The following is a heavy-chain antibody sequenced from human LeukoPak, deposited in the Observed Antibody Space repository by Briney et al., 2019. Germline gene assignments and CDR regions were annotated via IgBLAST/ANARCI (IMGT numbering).Heavy chain of an antibody. J-gene: IGHJ4*02. CDR2: IRYGGNNK. CDR3: AKPVEAARPPTLGY. CDR1: GFTFSNYG. Sequence: GGSLRLSCAASGFTFSNYGMHWVRQAPGKGLEWVAFIRYGGNNKYYADSVKGRFTISRDNSENTLYLQMNSLRAEDTAVYYCAKPVEAARPPTLGYWGQGTLVTVSS. D-gene: IGHD6-6*01. V-gene: IGHV3-30*02.